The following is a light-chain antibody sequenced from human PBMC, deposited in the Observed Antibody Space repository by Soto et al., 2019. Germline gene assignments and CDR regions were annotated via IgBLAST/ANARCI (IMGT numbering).Light chain of an antibody. CDR1: QSVDSKY. J-gene: IGKJ2*01. CDR2: GAS. V-gene: IGKV3-20*01. Sequence: ELVLTQSPGTLSLSPGERATLSCRASQSVDSKYLAWYQQKPGQAPRLLIYGASSRVTGLPDRFSASGSGTDFTLTITGLEPEDFAVYYCQQYGSSPLYTFGQGTKLEIK. CDR3: QQYGSSPLYT.